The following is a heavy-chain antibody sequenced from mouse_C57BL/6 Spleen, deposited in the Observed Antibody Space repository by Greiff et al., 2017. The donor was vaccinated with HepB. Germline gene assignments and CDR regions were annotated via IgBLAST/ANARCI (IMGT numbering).Heavy chain of an antibody. Sequence: QVQLQQPGAELVKPGASVKLSCKASGYTFTSYWMQWVKQRPGQGLEWIGEIDPTDSYTNYNQKFKGKAALTGDTSSCTAYMQLSSLTSEDSAVAYCARGGYARYFDVWGTGTTVTVSS. CDR1: GYTFTSYW. J-gene: IGHJ1*03. CDR2: IDPTDSYT. D-gene: IGHD2-2*01. V-gene: IGHV1-50*01. CDR3: ARGGYARYFDV.